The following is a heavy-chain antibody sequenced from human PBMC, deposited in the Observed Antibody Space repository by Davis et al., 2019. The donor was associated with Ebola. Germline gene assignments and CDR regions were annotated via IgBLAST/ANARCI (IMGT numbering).Heavy chain of an antibody. CDR2: ISYDGSA. J-gene: IGHJ6*02. D-gene: IGHD5-12*01. Sequence: MPSETLSLTCTVSGDSIRTNPYYWGWIRQPPGKGLEWIGGISYDGSAYYNPSLESRVTISVDTSKNQFSLKLSSVTAADTAVYYCAKVEISLASRLTGAMDVWGQGTTVTVSS. V-gene: IGHV4-39*01. CDR3: AKVEISLASRLTGAMDV. CDR1: GDSIRTNPYY.